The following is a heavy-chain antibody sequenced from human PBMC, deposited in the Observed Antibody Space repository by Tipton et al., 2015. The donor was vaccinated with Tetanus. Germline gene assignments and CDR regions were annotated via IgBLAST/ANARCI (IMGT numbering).Heavy chain of an antibody. D-gene: IGHD3-22*01. CDR3: AREDRDYYDDSGYSYDALDV. CDR1: GGSIRSSSYY. V-gene: IGHV4-39*07. J-gene: IGHJ3*01. CDR2: IYSGGST. Sequence: LRLSCTVSGGSIRSSSYYWGWIRQPPGKGLEWIGTIYSGGSTYYNPSFKTRVTMSIDTSKKQFSLKLKSVTAADTAVYYCAREDRDYYDDSGYSYDALDVWGQGTMVSVSS.